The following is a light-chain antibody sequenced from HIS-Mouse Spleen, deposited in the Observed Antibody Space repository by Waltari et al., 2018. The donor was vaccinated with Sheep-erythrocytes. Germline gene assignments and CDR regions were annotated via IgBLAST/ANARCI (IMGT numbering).Light chain of an antibody. V-gene: IGKV1-39*01. CDR3: QQSYSTPYT. J-gene: IGKJ2*01. CDR2: AAS. CDR1: QRISSY. Sequence: DIQMTQSPSSLSASVGDRVTITCRASQRISSYLNCYQQKPGKAPKLLIYAASSLQSGVPSRFSGSGSGTDFTLTISSLQPEDFATYYCQQSYSTPYTFGQGTKLEIK.